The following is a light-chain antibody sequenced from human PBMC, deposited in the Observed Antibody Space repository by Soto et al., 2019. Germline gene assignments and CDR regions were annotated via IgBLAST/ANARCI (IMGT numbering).Light chain of an antibody. CDR1: QSVSSNY. CDR3: QQYDNSPIT. Sequence: EIVLTQSPGTLSLSPGDRATLSCRASQSVSSNYVAWFQQKYGQAPRLLIYGASSRATGIPDRFSGTGSETDFTLTISRLEPEDFAVYYCQQYDNSPITFGQGTRLEI. V-gene: IGKV3-20*01. J-gene: IGKJ5*01. CDR2: GAS.